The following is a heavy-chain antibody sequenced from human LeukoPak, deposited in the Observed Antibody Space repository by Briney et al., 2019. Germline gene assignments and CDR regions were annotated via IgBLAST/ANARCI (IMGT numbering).Heavy chain of an antibody. Sequence: PGGSLRLSCAASGFTFSSYTMNWVHQAPGKGLEWVSVIYSGGRTYYADSVKGRFTISRDNSKNTLYLQMNSLRAEDTAVYYCAKVFGELSGDYWGQGPLVTVSS. CDR3: AKVFGELSGDY. D-gene: IGHD3-10*02. CDR2: IYSGGRT. V-gene: IGHV3-23*03. CDR1: GFTFSSYT. J-gene: IGHJ4*02.